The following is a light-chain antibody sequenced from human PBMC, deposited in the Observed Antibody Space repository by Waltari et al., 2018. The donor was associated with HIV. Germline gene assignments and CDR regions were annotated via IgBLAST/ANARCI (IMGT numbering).Light chain of an antibody. Sequence: QSALTQPRSVSGSPGQSVTMSCSGTSSDVGGYKYVSWYQQHPGKAPKLLIYDVNKRPSGVSDRFSGSKSGNTASLTISGLQVEDEAEYYCCSYAGSYTYVVLGGGTKLTVL. CDR3: CSYAGSYTYVV. J-gene: IGLJ2*01. CDR2: DVN. CDR1: SSDVGGYKY. V-gene: IGLV2-11*01.